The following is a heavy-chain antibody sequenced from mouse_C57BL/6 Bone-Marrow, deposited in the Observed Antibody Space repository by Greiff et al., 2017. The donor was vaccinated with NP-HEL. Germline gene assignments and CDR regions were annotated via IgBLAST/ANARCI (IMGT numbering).Heavy chain of an antibody. D-gene: IGHD2-4*01. Sequence: EVKLMESGGGLVQPGGSLSLSCAASGFTFTDYYMSWVRQPPGKALEWLGFIRNKANGYTTEYSASVQGRFTISRDNSQSILYLHIIALRAEDSATYYYARSIYYDYTDDPFYAMDYWGQGTSVTVSS. CDR2: IRNKANGYTT. CDR3: ARSIYYDYTDDPFYAMDY. J-gene: IGHJ4*01. CDR1: GFTFTDYY. V-gene: IGHV7-3*01.